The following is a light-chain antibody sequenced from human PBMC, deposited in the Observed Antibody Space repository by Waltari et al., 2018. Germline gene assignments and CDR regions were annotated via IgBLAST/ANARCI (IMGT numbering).Light chain of an antibody. CDR1: LSLYKTFNNNNY. J-gene: IGKJ2*01. CDR2: WAS. V-gene: IGKV4-1*01. Sequence: DIVMTQSPDSLAVSLGERATINCRSSLSLYKTFNNNNYLTWYQQKPGQPPKLLIYWASTRESGVPDRFTGSGSGTDFTLTISSLQAEDVAVYYCQQSFSPPYTFGQGTKLEMK. CDR3: QQSFSPPYT.